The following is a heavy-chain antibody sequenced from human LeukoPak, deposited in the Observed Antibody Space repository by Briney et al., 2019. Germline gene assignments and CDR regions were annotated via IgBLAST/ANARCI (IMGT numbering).Heavy chain of an antibody. V-gene: IGHV3-21*01. D-gene: IGHD6-19*01. Sequence: GGSLRLSCAASGFSFSSSTMNWVRQAPGRGLEWVSSISSSGSSIYYADSVKGRFTISRDNAENSLYLQMNSLRAEDTALYYCARDLNSFGSGWYDAFDIWGQGTMVTVSS. CDR3: ARDLNSFGSGWYDAFDI. CDR1: GFSFSSST. J-gene: IGHJ3*02. CDR2: ISSSGSSI.